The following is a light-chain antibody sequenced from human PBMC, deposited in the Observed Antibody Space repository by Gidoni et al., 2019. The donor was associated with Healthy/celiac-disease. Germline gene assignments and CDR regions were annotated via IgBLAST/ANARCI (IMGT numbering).Light chain of an antibody. Sequence: EIVLTQSPATLSLSPGERATLSCRASQSVSSYLAWYQQKPGQDPRLLIYDASNRATGIPARFSGSGSGTDFTLTSSSLEPEDFAVYYCQQRSNGLTFGRGTKVEIK. CDR2: DAS. J-gene: IGKJ4*01. CDR1: QSVSSY. CDR3: QQRSNGLT. V-gene: IGKV3-11*01.